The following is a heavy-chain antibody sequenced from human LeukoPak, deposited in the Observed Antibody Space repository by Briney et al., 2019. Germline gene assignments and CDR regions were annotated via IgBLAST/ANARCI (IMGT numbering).Heavy chain of an antibody. V-gene: IGHV3-23*01. CDR1: GLTFSSYA. CDR3: AKKSYGDPRGLYYYGMDV. D-gene: IGHD4-17*01. CDR2: ISGSGGST. J-gene: IGHJ6*02. Sequence: PGGSLRLSCAASGLTFSSYAMSWVRQAPGKGLEWVSAISGSGGSTYYADSVKGRFTISRDNSKNTLYLQMNSLRAEDTAVYYCAKKSYGDPRGLYYYGMDVWGQGTTVTVSS.